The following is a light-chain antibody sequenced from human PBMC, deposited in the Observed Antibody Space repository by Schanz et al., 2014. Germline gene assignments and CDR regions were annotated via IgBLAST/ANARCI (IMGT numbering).Light chain of an antibody. CDR3: MQALQTWT. Sequence: DIVMTQSPLSLPVTPGEPASISCRSSESLLHTNGYYYLDWFLQKPGQSPQLLIYLGSFRASGVPDRFSGSGSGTDFTLKISRVEAEDVGVYYCMQALQTWTFGQGTKVEIK. CDR2: LGS. CDR1: ESLLHTNGYYY. J-gene: IGKJ1*01. V-gene: IGKV2-28*01.